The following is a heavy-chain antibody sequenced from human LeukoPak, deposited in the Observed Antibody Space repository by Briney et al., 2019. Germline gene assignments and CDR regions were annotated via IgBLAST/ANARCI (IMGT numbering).Heavy chain of an antibody. J-gene: IGHJ4*02. V-gene: IGHV3-11*01. D-gene: IGHD1-20*01. Sequence: PGGSLRLSCAASGFTFSDYYMSWIRQAPGKGLEWVSYISSSGSTIYYADSVKGRFTISRDNAKNTLYLQMNSLRAEDTAVYYCAKASYNWNVPYYFDYWGQGTLVTVSS. CDR3: AKASYNWNVPYYFDY. CDR2: ISSSGSTI. CDR1: GFTFSDYY.